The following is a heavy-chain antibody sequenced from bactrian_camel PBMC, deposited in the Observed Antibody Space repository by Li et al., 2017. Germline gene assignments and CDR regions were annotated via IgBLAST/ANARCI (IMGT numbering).Heavy chain of an antibody. CDR3: AKRSQFYSCVSSLKGAEGIDS. V-gene: IGHV3S40*01. CDR2: ITSTGVA. J-gene: IGHJ4*01. CDR1: GYTYSSNC. Sequence: VQLVESGGGSVQPGGSLRLSCDASGYTYSSNCMGWFRQAPGKGLEWVSTITSTGVAFYVDSVKGRFTISLDNTKTTVFLQMTSLKPEDTAMYYCAKRSQFYSCVSSLKGAEGIDSWGQGTQVTVS. D-gene: IGHD2*01.